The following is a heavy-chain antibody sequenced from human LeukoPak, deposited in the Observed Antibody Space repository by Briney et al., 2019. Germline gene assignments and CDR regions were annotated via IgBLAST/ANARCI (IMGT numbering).Heavy chain of an antibody. Sequence: SETLSLTCTVSGGSISSYYWSWIRQPPGKGLEWIGYIYYSGSTNYNPSLKSRVTISVDTSKNQFSLKLSSVTAADTAVYYCARSLDYYDSSGYGFDHWGQGTLVTVSS. CDR2: IYYSGST. J-gene: IGHJ4*02. CDR3: ARSLDYYDSSGYGFDH. D-gene: IGHD3-22*01. CDR1: GGSISSYY. V-gene: IGHV4-59*01.